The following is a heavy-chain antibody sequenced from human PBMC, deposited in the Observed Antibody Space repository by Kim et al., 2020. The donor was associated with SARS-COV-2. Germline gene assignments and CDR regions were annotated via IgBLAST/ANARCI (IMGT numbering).Heavy chain of an antibody. Sequence: SETLSLTCTVSGGSISSSSYYWGWIRQPPGKGLEWIGSIYYSGSTYYNPSLKSRVTISVDTSKNQFSLKLSSVTAADTAVYYCARHGPVLWFGELLGEDAFDIWGQGTMVTVSS. J-gene: IGHJ3*02. CDR2: IYYSGST. D-gene: IGHD3-10*01. CDR1: GGSISSSSYY. CDR3: ARHGPVLWFGELLGEDAFDI. V-gene: IGHV4-39*01.